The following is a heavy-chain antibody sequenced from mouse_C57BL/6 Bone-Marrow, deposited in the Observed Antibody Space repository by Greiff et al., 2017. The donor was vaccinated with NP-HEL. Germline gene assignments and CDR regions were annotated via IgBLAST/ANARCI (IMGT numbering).Heavy chain of an antibody. CDR3: TLGLYFDY. D-gene: IGHD3-3*01. V-gene: IGHV14-4*01. CDR1: GFNIKDDY. Sequence: EVQLQQSGAELVRPGASVKLSCTASGFNIKDDYMHWVKQRPEQGLEWIGWIDPENGDTEYASKFQGKATITADTSSNTAYLQLSSLTSEDTAVYYCTLGLYFDYWGQGTTHTVSS. CDR2: IDPENGDT. J-gene: IGHJ2*01.